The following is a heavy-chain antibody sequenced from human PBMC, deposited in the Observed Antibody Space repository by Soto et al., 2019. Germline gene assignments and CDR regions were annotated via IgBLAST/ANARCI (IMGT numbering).Heavy chain of an antibody. V-gene: IGHV3-30*18. J-gene: IGHJ5*02. CDR1: GFTFSSYG. CDR2: ISYDGSNK. D-gene: IGHD2-21*01. CDR3: AKAPSDDGSIWFDP. Sequence: PGGSLRLSCAASGFTFSSYGMHWVRQAPGKGLEWVAVISYDGSNKYYADSVKGRFTISRDNSKNTLYLQMNSLRAEDTAVYYCAKAPSDDGSIWFDPWGQGTLVTVS.